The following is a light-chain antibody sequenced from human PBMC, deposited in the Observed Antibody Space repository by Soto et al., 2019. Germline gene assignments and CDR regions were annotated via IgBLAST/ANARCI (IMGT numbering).Light chain of an antibody. CDR3: QQYVSSPT. V-gene: IGKV3-20*01. Sequence: EIVLTQSPGTLSLSPGERATLSCRASQSVSSTYLAWYQQKPGQAPRLLIYGASSMATGIPDRFSGSGSGTDFTLTISRLEPEDFAVYYCQQYVSSPTFGQGTKLEIK. J-gene: IGKJ2*01. CDR2: GAS. CDR1: QSVSSTY.